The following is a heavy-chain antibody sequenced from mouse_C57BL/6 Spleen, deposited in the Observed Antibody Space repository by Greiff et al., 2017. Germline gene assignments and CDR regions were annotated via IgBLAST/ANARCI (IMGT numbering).Heavy chain of an antibody. CDR2: ISNGGGST. CDR3: AVYYGSSYRAMDY. CDR1: GFTFSDYY. V-gene: IGHV5-12*01. J-gene: IGHJ4*01. Sequence: EVKLVESGGGLVQPGGSLKLSCAASGFTFSDYYMYWVRQTPEKRLEWVAYISNGGGSTYYPDTVKGRFTISRDNAKNTLYLQMSRLKAEDTAMYYCAVYYGSSYRAMDYWGQGTSVTVSS. D-gene: IGHD1-1*01.